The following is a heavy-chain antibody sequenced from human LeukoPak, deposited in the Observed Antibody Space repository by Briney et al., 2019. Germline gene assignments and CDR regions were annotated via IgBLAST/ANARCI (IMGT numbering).Heavy chain of an antibody. CDR2: IYASGSA. CDR3: ARDRGVRDNYSYYYYMDV. D-gene: IGHD3-10*01. Sequence: SETLSLTCTVSGGSITSGTYYWRWLRQPAGKGLEWVGRIYASGSANYNPSLKSRVTISVDTSKNQFSLKLNSVTAADTALYYCARDRGVRDNYSYYYYMDVWGKGTTVTVSS. V-gene: IGHV4-61*02. CDR1: GGSITSGTYY. J-gene: IGHJ6*03.